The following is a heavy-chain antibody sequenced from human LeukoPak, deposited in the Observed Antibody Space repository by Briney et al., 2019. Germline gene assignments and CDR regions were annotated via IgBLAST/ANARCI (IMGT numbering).Heavy chain of an antibody. CDR3: ARAGDAFDI. V-gene: IGHV3-33*01. CDR1: GFTFSSYG. J-gene: IGHJ3*02. Sequence: PGGSLRLSCAASGFTFSSYGMHWVRQAPGKGLEWVAVIWYDGSDKYYTDSVKGRFTISRDNSKSTLYLQMNSLRAEDTAIYYCARAGDAFDIWGQGTMVTVSS. CDR2: IWYDGSDK.